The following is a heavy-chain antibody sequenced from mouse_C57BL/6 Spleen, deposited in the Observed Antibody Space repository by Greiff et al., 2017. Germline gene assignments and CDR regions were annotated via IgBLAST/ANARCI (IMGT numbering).Heavy chain of an antibody. J-gene: IGHJ1*03. Sequence: DVKLQESGPGLVKPSQSLSLTCSVTGYSITSGYYWNWIRQFPGNKLEWMGYISYDGSNNYNPSLKNRISITRDTSKNQFFLKLNSVTTEDTATYYCARLGITTVVATDWYFDVWGTGTTVTVSS. CDR2: ISYDGSN. D-gene: IGHD1-1*01. CDR1: GYSITSGYY. CDR3: ARLGITTVVATDWYFDV. V-gene: IGHV3-6*01.